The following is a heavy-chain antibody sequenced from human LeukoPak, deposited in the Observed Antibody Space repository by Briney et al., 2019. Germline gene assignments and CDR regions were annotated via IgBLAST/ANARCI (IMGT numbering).Heavy chain of an antibody. Sequence: GGSLRLSCAASGFTFTTYWMSWVRQAPGKGLEWVSYISSSSSTIYYADSVKGRFTISRDNAKNSLYLQMNSLRAEDTAVYYCARAEYSSSSDGIHWGQGTLVTVSS. D-gene: IGHD6-6*01. V-gene: IGHV3-48*01. CDR2: ISSSSSTI. CDR3: ARAEYSSSSDGIH. CDR1: GFTFTTYW. J-gene: IGHJ4*02.